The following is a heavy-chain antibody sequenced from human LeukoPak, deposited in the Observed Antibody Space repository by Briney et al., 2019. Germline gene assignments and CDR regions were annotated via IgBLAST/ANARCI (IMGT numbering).Heavy chain of an antibody. V-gene: IGHV4-39*01. J-gene: IGHJ6*02. D-gene: IGHD6-13*01. CDR1: GGSISSRSYY. CDR2: TYYTGST. Sequence: SETLSLTCSVSGGSISSRSYYWGWVRQPPGKGLEWIWSTYYTGSTYYNPSLRSRVSISGDTSKNQVSLKVNSVTAADTAVHYCARLGAAPGPPHYFYYGMDVWGQGTTVTVS. CDR3: ARLGAAPGPPHYFYYGMDV.